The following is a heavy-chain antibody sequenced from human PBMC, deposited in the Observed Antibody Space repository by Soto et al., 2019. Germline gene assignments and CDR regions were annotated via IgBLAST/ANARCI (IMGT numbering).Heavy chain of an antibody. D-gene: IGHD5-18*01. CDR3: ARDLYSYGVDY. Sequence: PGGSLRLSCAASGFTFSDYYMSWIRQAPGKGLEWVSYISSSGNMINYADSVKGRFTISRDNAKNSLFLQMNSLRAEDTAVYYCARDLYSYGVDYWGQGTLVTVSS. J-gene: IGHJ4*02. CDR2: ISSSGNMI. V-gene: IGHV3-11*01. CDR1: GFTFSDYY.